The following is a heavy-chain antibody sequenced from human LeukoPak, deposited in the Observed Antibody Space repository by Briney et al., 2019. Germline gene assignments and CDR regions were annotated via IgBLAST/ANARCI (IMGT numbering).Heavy chain of an antibody. Sequence: SETLSLTCTVSGGSTSSGNYYWGWIRQPPGKGLEWIGEINHSGSTNYNPSLKSRVTISVDTSKNQFSLKLSSVTAADTAVYYCARGRRELRSFDYWGQGTLVTVSS. D-gene: IGHD1-26*01. J-gene: IGHJ4*02. CDR3: ARGRRELRSFDY. V-gene: IGHV4-39*07. CDR1: GGSTSSGNYY. CDR2: INHSGST.